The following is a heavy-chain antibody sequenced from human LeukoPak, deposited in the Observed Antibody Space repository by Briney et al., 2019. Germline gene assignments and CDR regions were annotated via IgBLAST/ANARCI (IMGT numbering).Heavy chain of an antibody. CDR1: GYTFTNYD. J-gene: IGHJ6*02. CDR3: ARGPVEAVYGVSTGD. D-gene: IGHD1-26*01. V-gene: IGHV1-8*01. Sequence: GASVKVSCKASGYTFTNYDINWVRQATGQGLEWMGWMNPNSGNTGYAQKFQGRVSLTRDTSISTAYMELSSLRSEDTAVYYCARGPVEAVYGVSTGDWGQGTTVTVSS. CDR2: MNPNSGNT.